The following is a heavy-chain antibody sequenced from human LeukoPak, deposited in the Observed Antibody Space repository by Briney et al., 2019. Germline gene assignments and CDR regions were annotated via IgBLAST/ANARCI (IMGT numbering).Heavy chain of an antibody. V-gene: IGHV3-21*01. CDR3: ARGALYDDILTGIDY. CDR2: ISSSSSYI. Sequence: GGSLRLSCAASGFTVSSNYMSWVRQAPGKGLEWVSSISSSSSYIYYADSVKGRFTISRDNAKNSMYLQMNSLRAEDTAVYYCARGALYDDILTGIDYWGQGTLVTVSS. D-gene: IGHD3-9*01. CDR1: GFTVSSNY. J-gene: IGHJ4*02.